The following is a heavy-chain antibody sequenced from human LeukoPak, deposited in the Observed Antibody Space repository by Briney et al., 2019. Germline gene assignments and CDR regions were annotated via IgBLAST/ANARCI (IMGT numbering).Heavy chain of an antibody. CDR2: ISSSSAYI. D-gene: IGHD6-13*01. CDR1: GFTFSSYN. V-gene: IGHV3-21*01. CDR3: ARLEAAVFDY. J-gene: IGHJ4*02. Sequence: GGSLRLSCAASGFTFSSYNMNWVRQAPGKGLEWVSSISSSSAYIYYADSVKGRFTISRDNAKNSLYLQTNSLRAEDTAVYYCARLEAAVFDYWGQGTLVTASS.